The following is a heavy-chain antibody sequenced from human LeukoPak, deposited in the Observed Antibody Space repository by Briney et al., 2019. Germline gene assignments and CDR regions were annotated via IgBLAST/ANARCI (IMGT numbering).Heavy chain of an antibody. V-gene: IGHV4-59*12. J-gene: IGHJ4*02. D-gene: IGHD6-13*01. Sequence: SETLSLTCTVSGGSISSDYWCWIRQSPGKRLEWLAYLSRSGESGYNPSLQSRATISGDTSKNQFSLKLSSVTAADTAVYYCARALPVDSSSWYYFDYWGQGTLVTVSS. CDR2: LSRSGES. CDR3: ARALPVDSSSWYYFDY. CDR1: GGSISSDY.